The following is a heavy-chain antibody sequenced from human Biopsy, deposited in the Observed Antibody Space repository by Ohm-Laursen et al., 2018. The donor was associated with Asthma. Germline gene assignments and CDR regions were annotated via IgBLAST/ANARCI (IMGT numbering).Heavy chain of an antibody. V-gene: IGHV3-30*03. J-gene: IGHJ4*02. CDR2: ISHEGSDK. Sequence: SLRLSCAASGFSFGTYGMHWVRQAPGKGLEWVALISHEGSDKRYVDSVKGRFTISRDNSKNTLYLEMRDLRDEDTSVYYCARDQICRVGSCFSWLFDLWGQGSLVTVSS. D-gene: IGHD2-15*01. CDR3: ARDQICRVGSCFSWLFDL. CDR1: GFSFGTYG.